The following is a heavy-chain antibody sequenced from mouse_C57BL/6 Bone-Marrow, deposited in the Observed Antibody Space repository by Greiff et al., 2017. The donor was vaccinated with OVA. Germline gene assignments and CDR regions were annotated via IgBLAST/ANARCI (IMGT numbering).Heavy chain of an antibody. D-gene: IGHD2-5*01. CDR3: ARRSYYSNSWFAY. CDR2: IDPSDSYT. J-gene: IGHJ3*01. CDR1: GYTFTSYW. Sequence: VQLQQSGAELVRPGTSVKLSCKASGYTFTSYWMHWVKQRPGQGLEWIGVIDPSDSYTNYNQKFKGKATLTVDTSSSTAYMQLSSLTSEDSAVYYCARRSYYSNSWFAYWGQGTLVTVSA. V-gene: IGHV1-59*01.